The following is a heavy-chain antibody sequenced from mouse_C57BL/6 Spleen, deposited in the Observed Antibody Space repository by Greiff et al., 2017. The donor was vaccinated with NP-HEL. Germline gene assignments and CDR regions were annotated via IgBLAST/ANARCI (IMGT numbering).Heavy chain of an antibody. V-gene: IGHV1-64*01. D-gene: IGHD2-5*01. J-gene: IGHJ4*01. Sequence: QVQLQQPGAELVKPGASVKLSCKASGYTFTSYWMHWVKQRPGQGLEWIGMIHPNSGSTNYNEKFKSKATLTVDKSSSTAYMQISSLTSEDSAVYYCARTYYSNYGFAMDYWGQGTSVTVSS. CDR1: GYTFTSYW. CDR2: IHPNSGST. CDR3: ARTYYSNYGFAMDY.